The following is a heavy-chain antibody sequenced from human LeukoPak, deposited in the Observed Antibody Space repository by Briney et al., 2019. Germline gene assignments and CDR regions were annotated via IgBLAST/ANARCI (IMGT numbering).Heavy chain of an antibody. D-gene: IGHD3-16*01. J-gene: IGHJ4*02. CDR1: GFTFSNYG. V-gene: IGHV3-23*01. CDR2: ISGSGGST. Sequence: GGSLRLSCAASGFTFSNYGMSWVRQAPGKGLEWVSVISGSGGSTYHADSVKGRFTISRDNAKNSLYLQMNSLRAEDTAVYYCARDYDYISNFDYWGQGTLVTVSS. CDR3: ARDYDYISNFDY.